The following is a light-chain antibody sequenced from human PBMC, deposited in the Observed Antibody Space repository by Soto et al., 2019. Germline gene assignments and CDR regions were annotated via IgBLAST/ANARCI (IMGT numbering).Light chain of an antibody. V-gene: IGKV3-20*01. Sequence: EIVLTQSPGTLSLSPGERATLSCRASQTLSNSFIAWYQQKPGQAPRLLIYDTSSRATGVPDRYSASGSGTDFTLTISRLEPEDFAVYYCQQHETLITFGQGTRLEI. J-gene: IGKJ5*01. CDR2: DTS. CDR3: QQHETLIT. CDR1: QTLSNSF.